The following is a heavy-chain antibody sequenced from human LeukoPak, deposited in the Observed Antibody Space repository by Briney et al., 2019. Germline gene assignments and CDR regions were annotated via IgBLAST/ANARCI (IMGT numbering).Heavy chain of an antibody. V-gene: IGHV3-30*02. CDR2: IRYDGSNK. D-gene: IGHD6-13*01. J-gene: IGHJ4*02. Sequence: GGSLRLSCAASGFTFSSYGMHWVRQAPGKGLEWLAFIRYDGSNKYYADSVKGRFTISRDNSKNTLYLQMNSLRAEDTAVYYCAKRKLRIAAAGSDIGAFDLWGQGTLVTVSS. CDR3: AKRKLRIAAAGSDIGAFDL. CDR1: GFTFSSYG.